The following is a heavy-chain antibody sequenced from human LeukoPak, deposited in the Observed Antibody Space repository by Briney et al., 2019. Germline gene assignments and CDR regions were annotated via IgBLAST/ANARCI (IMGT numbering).Heavy chain of an antibody. CDR3: ARRRRSNWAFDS. CDR2: IYYGGST. Sequence: SETLSLTCTVSGGSIDGYYWSWIRQPPGKELEWNGNIYYGGSTNYNPSLKSRVTISGDTSRNHFSLSLSSVTAADTAVYYCARRRRSNWAFDSWGQGTLVTVSS. CDR1: GGSIDGYY. J-gene: IGHJ4*02. V-gene: IGHV4-59*08. D-gene: IGHD1-1*01.